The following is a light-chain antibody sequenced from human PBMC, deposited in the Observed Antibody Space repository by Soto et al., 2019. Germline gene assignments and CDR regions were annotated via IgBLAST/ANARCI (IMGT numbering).Light chain of an antibody. J-gene: IGLJ1*01. CDR3: SSYTNSGV. Sequence: SYELTQAPSMSVAPGQTATITCGGNDIEGRVVHWYQQEPGQAPVLVVFDDSVRPSGIPERFSGASSGNTATLTISGLQAEDEADYYCSSYTNSGVFGTGTKVTVL. CDR2: DDS. CDR1: DIEGRV. V-gene: IGLV3-21*02.